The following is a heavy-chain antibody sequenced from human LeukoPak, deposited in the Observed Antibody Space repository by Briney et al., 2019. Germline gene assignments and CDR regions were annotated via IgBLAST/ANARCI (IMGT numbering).Heavy chain of an antibody. CDR1: GFTFSSYA. J-gene: IGHJ4*02. V-gene: IGHV3-23*01. CDR3: EKDGDIEDYEYVWGSYRYSFAFDY. Sequence: PGGSLRLSCAASGFTFSSYAMSWVRQAPGKGLEWVSAISGSGSSTYYADSVKGRFTISRDNSKNTLYLQMNSLRAEDTAVYYCEKDGDIEDYEYVWGSYRYSFAFDYWGQGTLVTVYS. D-gene: IGHD3-16*02. CDR2: ISGSGSST.